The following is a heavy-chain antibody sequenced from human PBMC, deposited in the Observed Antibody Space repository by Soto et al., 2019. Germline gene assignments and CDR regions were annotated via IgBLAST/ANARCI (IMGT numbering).Heavy chain of an antibody. D-gene: IGHD6-19*01. CDR3: ARGDIAVAGTPPSFAFDI. V-gene: IGHV3-30-3*01. CDR1: GFTFSSYA. CDR2: ISYDGSNK. Sequence: QVQLVESGGGVVQPGRSLRLSCAASGFTFSSYAMHWVRQAPGKGLEWVAVISYDGSNKYYADSVKGRFTISRDNSKNTLYLQMNSLRAEDTAVYYCARGDIAVAGTPPSFAFDIWGQGTMVPVSS. J-gene: IGHJ3*02.